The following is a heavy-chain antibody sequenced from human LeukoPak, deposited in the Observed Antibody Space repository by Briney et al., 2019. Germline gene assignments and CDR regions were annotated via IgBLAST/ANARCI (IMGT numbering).Heavy chain of an antibody. CDR3: AREDIYDSCGTSFDY. Sequence: ASVKVSCKASGHTFTRCGISWVRQAPGQGLEWMGWISVYNGNTNYAQKLQGRVTMTTDTSTSAAYMELRSLRSDDTAVYYCAREDIYDSCGTSFDYWGQGTLATVSS. J-gene: IGHJ4*02. D-gene: IGHD3-22*01. CDR2: ISVYNGNT. V-gene: IGHV1-18*01. CDR1: GHTFTRCG.